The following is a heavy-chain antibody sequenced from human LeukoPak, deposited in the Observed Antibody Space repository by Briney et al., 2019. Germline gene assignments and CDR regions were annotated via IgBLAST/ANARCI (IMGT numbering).Heavy chain of an antibody. J-gene: IGHJ1*01. Sequence: SEPLSLTCTVSGGSISSYYWSWLRQPPGKGLEWIGYIYYSGSTNYNPSLKSRVTISVDTSKNQFSLKLSSVTAADTAVYYCARAPDYGGKTYFQHWGQGTLVTVSS. CDR3: ARAPDYGGKTYFQH. CDR1: GGSISSYY. CDR2: IYYSGST. D-gene: IGHD4-23*01. V-gene: IGHV4-59*01.